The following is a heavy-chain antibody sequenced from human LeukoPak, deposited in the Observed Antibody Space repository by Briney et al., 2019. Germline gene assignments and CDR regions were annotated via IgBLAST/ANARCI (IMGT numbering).Heavy chain of an antibody. CDR2: INHSGST. CDR3: ARGDIAAAGGDY. D-gene: IGHD6-13*01. Sequence: PSETLSLTCAVYGGSFSGYYWSWIRQPPGKGLEWIGEINHSGSTNYNPSLKSRVTISVDTSKNQFSLKLSSVTAADTAVYYCARGDIAAAGGDYWGQGTLVTVSS. J-gene: IGHJ4*02. CDR1: GGSFSGYY. V-gene: IGHV4-34*01.